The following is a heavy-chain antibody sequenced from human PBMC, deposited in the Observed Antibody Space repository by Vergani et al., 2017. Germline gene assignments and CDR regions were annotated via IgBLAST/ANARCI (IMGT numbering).Heavy chain of an antibody. Sequence: EVQLLESGGDLVQPGGSLRLSCAVSGFTFNYYAMNWVRQAPGKGLQWVSGISGSGGSTYYAGSVKGRFTISRDSSKNTLYLQMNSLSAGDTAVYYCAKANPRNSGYDYLYYYHAMDVCCQGTTVTVSS. CDR2: ISGSGGST. CDR1: GFTFNYYA. J-gene: IGHJ6*02. D-gene: IGHD5-12*01. V-gene: IGHV3-23*01. CDR3: AKANPRNSGYDYLYYYHAMDV.